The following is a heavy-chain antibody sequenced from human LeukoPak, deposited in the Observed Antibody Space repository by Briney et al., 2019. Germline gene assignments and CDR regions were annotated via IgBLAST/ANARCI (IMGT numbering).Heavy chain of an antibody. J-gene: IGHJ4*02. CDR3: ARGVGTLLDY. Sequence: SETLSLTCAVYGGSFSGYYWSWIRQPPGKGLEWIGYIYYSGSTNYSPSLKSRVTISVDTSKNQFSLKLNSVTAADTAVYYCARGVGTLLDYWGQGTLVTVSS. CDR2: IYYSGST. D-gene: IGHD4-23*01. CDR1: GGSFSGYY. V-gene: IGHV4-59*01.